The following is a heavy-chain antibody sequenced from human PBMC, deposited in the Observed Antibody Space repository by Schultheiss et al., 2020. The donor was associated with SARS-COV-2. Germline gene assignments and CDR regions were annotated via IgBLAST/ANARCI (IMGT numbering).Heavy chain of an antibody. CDR1: GYTFTGYY. Sequence: SVKVSCKASGYTFTGYYMHWVRQAPGQGLEWMGWIIPIFGTANYAQKFQGRVTITADESTSTTYMGLSSLRSEDTAVYYCATPRYDFWSGYYTAFDYWGQGTLVTVSS. V-gene: IGHV1-69*13. CDR2: IIPIFGTA. CDR3: ATPRYDFWSGYYTAFDY. J-gene: IGHJ4*02. D-gene: IGHD3/OR15-3a*01.